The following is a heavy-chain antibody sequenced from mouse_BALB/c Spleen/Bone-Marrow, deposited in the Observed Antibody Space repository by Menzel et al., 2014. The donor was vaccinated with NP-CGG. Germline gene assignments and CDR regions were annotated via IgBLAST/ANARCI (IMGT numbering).Heavy chain of an antibody. CDR2: ISSGGSYT. J-gene: IGHJ4*01. V-gene: IGHV5-9-3*01. D-gene: IGHD2-14*01. CDR1: GFTFSSYA. CDR3: ARRTLYRYDAGAMDY. Sequence: EVKLMESGGGLVKPGGSLKLSCAASGFTFSSYAMSWVRQTPEKRLEWVATISSGGSYTYYPDSVKGRFTISRDNAKNPLYLQMSSLRSEDTAMYYCARRTLYRYDAGAMDYWGQGTSVTVSS.